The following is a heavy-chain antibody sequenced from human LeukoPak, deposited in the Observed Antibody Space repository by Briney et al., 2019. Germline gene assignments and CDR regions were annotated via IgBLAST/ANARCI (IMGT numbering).Heavy chain of an antibody. Sequence: SETLSLTCTVSGGSISSYYWSWIRQPPGKGLEWIGYIYYSRSTNYNPSLKSRVTISVDTSKNQFSLKLSSVTAADTAVYYCARDSYYYDSSGYYRFDYWGQGTLVTVSS. CDR3: ARDSYYYDSSGYYRFDY. CDR2: IYYSRST. D-gene: IGHD3-22*01. J-gene: IGHJ4*02. V-gene: IGHV4-59*01. CDR1: GGSISSYY.